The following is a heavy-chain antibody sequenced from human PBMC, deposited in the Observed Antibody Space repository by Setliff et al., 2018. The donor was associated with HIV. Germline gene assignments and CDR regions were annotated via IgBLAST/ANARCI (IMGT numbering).Heavy chain of an antibody. CDR1: GGTFNTFG. J-gene: IGHJ4*02. CDR3: ARGPLYGYDRGYFDY. V-gene: IGHV1-69*10. D-gene: IGHD5-12*01. Sequence: SVKVSCKASGGTFNTFGMNWVRQAPGQGLAWMVGIIPIAMIQNYAQKFQDRVAITADESTSTVYMEISSLTSEDTALYYCARGPLYGYDRGYFDYWGQGTLVTVSS. CDR2: IIPIAMIQ.